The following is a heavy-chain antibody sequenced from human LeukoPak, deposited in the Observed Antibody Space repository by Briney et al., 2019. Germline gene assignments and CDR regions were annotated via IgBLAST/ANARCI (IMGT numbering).Heavy chain of an antibody. V-gene: IGHV1-69*13. CDR1: GGTFSSYA. CDR3: AREGDGYNGLFDY. Sequence: SVKVSCKASGGTFSSYAISWVRQAPGQGLEWMGGIIPIFGTANYAQKFQGRVTITADESTSTAYMELSSLRSEDTAVYYCAREGDGYNGLFDYWGQGTLVTVSS. CDR2: IIPIFGTA. D-gene: IGHD5-24*01. J-gene: IGHJ4*02.